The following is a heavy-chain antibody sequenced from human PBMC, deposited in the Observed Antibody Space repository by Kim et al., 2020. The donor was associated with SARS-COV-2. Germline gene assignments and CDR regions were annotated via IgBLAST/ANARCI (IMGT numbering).Heavy chain of an antibody. CDR3: ARGNYDILTGYYYYFDY. CDR2: INAGNGNT. V-gene: IGHV1-3*01. Sequence: ASVKVSCKASGYTFTSYAMHWVRQAPGQRLEWMGWINAGNGNTKYSQKFQGRVTITRDTSASTAYMELSSLRSEDTAVYYCARGNYDILTGYYYYFDYWGQGTLVTVSS. J-gene: IGHJ4*02. CDR1: GYTFTSYA. D-gene: IGHD3-9*01.